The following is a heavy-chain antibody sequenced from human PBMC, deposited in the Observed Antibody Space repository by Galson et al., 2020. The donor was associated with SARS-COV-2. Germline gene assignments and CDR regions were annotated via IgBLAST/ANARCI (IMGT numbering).Heavy chain of an antibody. Sequence: GESLKISCAASGFTFSSYEMIWVRQAPGKGLEWVSYISSGGSSIYYADSVKGRFTISRDNAKNSLDLQMNSLRAEDTAVYYCARGPDTKYWGQGTLVTVSS. D-gene: IGHD2-8*01. CDR3: ARGPDTKY. CDR2: ISSGGSSI. V-gene: IGHV3-48*03. J-gene: IGHJ4*02. CDR1: GFTFSSYE.